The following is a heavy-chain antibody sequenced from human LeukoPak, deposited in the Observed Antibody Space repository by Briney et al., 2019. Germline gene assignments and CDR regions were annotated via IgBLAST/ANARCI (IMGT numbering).Heavy chain of an antibody. CDR2: ISSGSSSI. CDR3: ARGPYYFDY. CDR1: GFTSSSYI. Sequence: GGSLRLSCTASGFTSSSYIFNWVRQAPGKGLEWVSYISSGSSSIYYADSVKGRFTVSRDNAKNSLYLQMNSLRDEDTAVYYCARGPYYFDYWGQGTLVTVSS. V-gene: IGHV3-48*02. J-gene: IGHJ4*02.